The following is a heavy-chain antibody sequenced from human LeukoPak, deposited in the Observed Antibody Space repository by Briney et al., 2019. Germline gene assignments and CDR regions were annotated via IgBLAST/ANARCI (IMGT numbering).Heavy chain of an antibody. V-gene: IGHV4-59*02. Sequence: SETLSLTCIVSGDSVSGYYWNWIRQPPGKGLEWIGYTHHSGNTLYNPSLKSRVTTSVDTSKNQFSLRLTSVTPADTAVYYCAREAQGRSFPLYYFDSWGQGTLVSV. CDR2: THHSGNT. CDR1: GDSVSGYY. CDR3: AREAQGRSFPLYYFDS. J-gene: IGHJ4*01. D-gene: IGHD2-8*01.